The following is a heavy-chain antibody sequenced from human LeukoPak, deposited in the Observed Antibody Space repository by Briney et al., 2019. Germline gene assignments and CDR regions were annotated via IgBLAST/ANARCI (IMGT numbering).Heavy chain of an antibody. V-gene: IGHV1-8*01. CDR3: AREFDLSSGYYAIWDYYYGMDV. D-gene: IGHD3-22*01. CDR2: MNPNSGNT. J-gene: IGHJ6*02. CDR1: GYTFTSYD. Sequence: ASVKVSCKASGYTFTSYDINWVRQATGEGLEWMGWMNPNSGNTGYAQKFQGRVTMTRNTSISTAYMELSSLRSEDTAVYYCAREFDLSSGYYAIWDYYYGMDVWGQGTTVTVSS.